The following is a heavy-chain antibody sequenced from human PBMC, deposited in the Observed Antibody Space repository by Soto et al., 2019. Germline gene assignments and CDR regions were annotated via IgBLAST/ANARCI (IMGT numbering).Heavy chain of an antibody. J-gene: IGHJ5*02. V-gene: IGHV4-31*03. Sequence: PSETLTFTCSVSDGCISSGGYYWNWLRQHPGKGLEWIGYIYYSGATNYNPSLKSRLTISVDTSKNQFSLKLSSVTAADTAVYYCAREYYDILTCYSAFDPWGQGTLVTVSS. CDR2: IYYSGAT. D-gene: IGHD3-9*01. CDR1: DGCISSGGYY. CDR3: AREYYDILTCYSAFDP.